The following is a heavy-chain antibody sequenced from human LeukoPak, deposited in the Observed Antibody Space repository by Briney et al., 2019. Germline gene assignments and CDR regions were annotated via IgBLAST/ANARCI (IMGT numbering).Heavy chain of an antibody. J-gene: IGHJ4*02. CDR1: GFTFSEFY. V-gene: IGHV3-15*01. CDR2: IKSKTDGGTT. D-gene: IGHD7-27*01. Sequence: TTGGSLRLSCTTSGFTFSEFYMSWIREVPGKGLEWVGRIKSKTDGGTTDYAAPVKGRFTISRDDSKNTLYLQMNSLKTEDTAVYYCTTDTKDPWASWSDYWGQGTLVTVSS. CDR3: TTDTKDPWASWSDY.